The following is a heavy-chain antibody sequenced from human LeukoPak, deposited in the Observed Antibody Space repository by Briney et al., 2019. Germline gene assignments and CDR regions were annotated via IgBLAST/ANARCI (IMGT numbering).Heavy chain of an antibody. CDR3: ARAGLGFDP. Sequence: SETLSLTCTVSGGSISSYYWSWIRQPPGKGLEWIGYIYYSGSANYNPSLKSRVTISVDTSKNQFSLKLSSVTAADTAVYYCARAGLGFDPWGQGTLVTVSS. J-gene: IGHJ5*02. CDR2: IYYSGSA. V-gene: IGHV4-59*01. D-gene: IGHD5/OR15-5a*01. CDR1: GGSISSYY.